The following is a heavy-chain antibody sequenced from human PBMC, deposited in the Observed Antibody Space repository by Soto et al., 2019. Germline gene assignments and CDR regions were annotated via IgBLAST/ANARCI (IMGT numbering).Heavy chain of an antibody. Sequence: SETLSLTCTVSGGSISSSNYHWGWIRQPPGKGLEWIGSMYYSGSTYYNPSLKSRVTISVDTSKNQFSLKLTSVTAADTAVYYCARLTALYDSSGYYDDYYGMDVWGQGTTVTVSS. D-gene: IGHD3-22*01. CDR3: ARLTALYDSSGYYDDYYGMDV. CDR2: MYYSGST. J-gene: IGHJ6*02. V-gene: IGHV4-39*01. CDR1: GGSISSSNYH.